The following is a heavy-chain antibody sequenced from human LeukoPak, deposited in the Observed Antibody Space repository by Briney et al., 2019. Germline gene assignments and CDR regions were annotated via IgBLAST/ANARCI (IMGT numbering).Heavy chain of an antibody. J-gene: IGHJ6*03. V-gene: IGHV4-39*01. CDR2: IHYSGNT. CDR3: ARHTQAQLPPYSYYYMDV. Sequence: SETLSLTCTVSGGSISSTRYFWGWLRQPPGKGLEWIGRIHYSGNTYYSPSLKSRVTIFVDTSKNQFSLKLSSVTATDTAVYYCARHTQAQLPPYSYYYMDVWGKGATVTVSS. CDR1: GGSISSTRYF. D-gene: IGHD2-15*01.